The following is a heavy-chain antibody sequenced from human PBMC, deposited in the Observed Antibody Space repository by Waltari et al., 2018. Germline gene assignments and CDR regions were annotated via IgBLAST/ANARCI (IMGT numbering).Heavy chain of an antibody. CDR1: GFPFGDYT. J-gene: IGHJ4*02. D-gene: IGHD4-17*01. Sequence: EVQLVESGGGLVKPGGSLRLSCAAAGFPFGDYTMRWVRQTPGKGLEWVSSISSSSSFIYYADSVKGRFTISRDNAKNSLFLQMNSLRAEDTSVYYCVRSDYGDYVGGYYWGQGTVVTVSS. V-gene: IGHV3-21*01. CDR2: ISSSSSFI. CDR3: VRSDYGDYVGGYY.